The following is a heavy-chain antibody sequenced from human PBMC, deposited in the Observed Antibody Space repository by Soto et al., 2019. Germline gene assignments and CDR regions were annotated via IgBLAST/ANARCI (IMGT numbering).Heavy chain of an antibody. CDR3: ALRRGYCSGGSCYSIWFDP. CDR1: GFSLSTSGVG. Sequence: QITLKESGPTLVKPTQTLTLTCTLSGFSLSTSGVGVGWIRQPPGKALEWLTLIYWDDDKRYSPSLKSRLTITKDTSKNQVVLTMTIMDPVDTATYYCALRRGYCSGGSCYSIWFDPWGQGTLVTVSS. D-gene: IGHD2-15*01. CDR2: IYWDDDK. J-gene: IGHJ5*02. V-gene: IGHV2-5*02.